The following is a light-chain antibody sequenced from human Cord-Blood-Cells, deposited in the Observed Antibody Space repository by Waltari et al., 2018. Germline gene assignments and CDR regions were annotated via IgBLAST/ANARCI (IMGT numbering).Light chain of an antibody. V-gene: IGLV3-21*04. CDR2: YDS. Sequence: YVLTQPPSVSVAPGKTARLTCGGNNIGSKSVHGYQQKPGQAPVLVIYYDSDRPSGIPERFSGSNSGNTATLTISRVEAGDEADYYCQVWDSSSDHVVFGGGTKLTVL. CDR3: QVWDSSSDHVV. CDR1: NIGSKS. J-gene: IGLJ2*01.